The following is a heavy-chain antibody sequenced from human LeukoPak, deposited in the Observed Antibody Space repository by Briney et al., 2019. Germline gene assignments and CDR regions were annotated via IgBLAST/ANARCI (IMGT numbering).Heavy chain of an antibody. Sequence: SETLSLTCTVSGYSISSGYYWGWIRQPPGKGLEWIGSIYHSGSTYYNPSLKSRVTISVDTSKNQFSLKLSSVTAADTAVYYCARGRGDGYNYFDYWGQGTLVTVSS. V-gene: IGHV4-38-2*02. CDR3: ARGRGDGYNYFDY. D-gene: IGHD5-24*01. CDR2: IYHSGST. J-gene: IGHJ4*02. CDR1: GYSISSGYY.